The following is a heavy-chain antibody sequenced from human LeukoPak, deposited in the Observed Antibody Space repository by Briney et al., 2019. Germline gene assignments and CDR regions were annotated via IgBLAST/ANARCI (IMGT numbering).Heavy chain of an antibody. CDR1: GFTFSSYS. CDR2: ISSSSSTI. V-gene: IGHV3-48*01. D-gene: IGHD6-13*01. J-gene: IGHJ6*02. Sequence: TGGSLRLSCAASGFTFSSYSMNWVRQAPGKGLEWVSYISSSSSTIYYADSVKGRFTISRDNAKNSLYLQMNSLRAEDTAVYYCAKDSSIAAAGTLGMDVWGQGTTVTVSS. CDR3: AKDSSIAAAGTLGMDV.